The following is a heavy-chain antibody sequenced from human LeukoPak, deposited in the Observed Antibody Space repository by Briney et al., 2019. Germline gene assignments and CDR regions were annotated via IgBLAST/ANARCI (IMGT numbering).Heavy chain of an antibody. CDR1: GYTFTSYA. V-gene: IGHV1-3*01. CDR2: NYAGNGNT. J-gene: IGHJ4*02. D-gene: IGHD6-19*01. Sequence: GASVKVSCKTSGYTFTSYAMHWVRQAPGQRLEWMGWNYAGNGNTKYSQKFQGRVTITRDTSASTAYMELSSLRSEDTAVYYCARDRSGWYDYYFDYWGQGTLVTVSS. CDR3: ARDRSGWYDYYFDY.